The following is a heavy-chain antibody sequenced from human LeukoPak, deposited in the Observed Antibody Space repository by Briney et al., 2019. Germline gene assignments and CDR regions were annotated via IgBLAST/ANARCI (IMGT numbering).Heavy chain of an antibody. CDR3: ARHWVGATIGFDY. Sequence: PSETLSLTCTVSGASISSYYWSWIRQPPGKGLEWIGYIYYSGSTNYNPSLKSRVTISVDTSKNQFSLKLSSVTAADTAVYYCARHWVGATIGFDYWGQGTLVTVSS. V-gene: IGHV4-59*08. CDR1: GASISSYY. J-gene: IGHJ4*02. D-gene: IGHD1-26*01. CDR2: IYYSGST.